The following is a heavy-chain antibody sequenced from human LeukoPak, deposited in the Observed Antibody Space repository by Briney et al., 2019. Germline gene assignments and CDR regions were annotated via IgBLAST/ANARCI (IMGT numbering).Heavy chain of an antibody. Sequence: GGSLRLSCAASGFTFYRYWMSWVRQAPGKGLEWVANIKHDESETHYVDSVKGRFTISRDNAKNSVHLQMSRLRGEDTAVYYCARWMRIAAAGGFDYWGQGILVTVSS. CDR2: IKHDESET. V-gene: IGHV3-7*01. D-gene: IGHD6-13*01. CDR3: ARWMRIAAAGGFDY. J-gene: IGHJ4*02. CDR1: GFTFYRYW.